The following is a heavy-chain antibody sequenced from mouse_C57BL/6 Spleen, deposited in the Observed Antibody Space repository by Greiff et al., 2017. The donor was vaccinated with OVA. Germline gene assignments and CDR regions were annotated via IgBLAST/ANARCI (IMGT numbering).Heavy chain of an antibody. Sequence: DVKLQESGPGMVKPSQSLSLTCTVTGYSITSGYDWHWIRHFPGNKLEWMGYISYSGSTNYNPSLKSRISITHDTSKNHFFLKLNSVTTEDTATYYCARRGYGSSYYFDYWGQGTTLTVSS. CDR1: GYSITSGYD. CDR3: ARRGYGSSYYFDY. V-gene: IGHV3-1*01. CDR2: ISYSGST. J-gene: IGHJ2*01. D-gene: IGHD1-1*01.